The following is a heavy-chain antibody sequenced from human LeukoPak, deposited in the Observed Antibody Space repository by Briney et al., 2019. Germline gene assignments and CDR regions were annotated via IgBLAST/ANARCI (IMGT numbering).Heavy chain of an antibody. CDR1: GFTVRNNY. Sequence: GGSLRLSCAASGFTVRNNYMSWVRRAAGEGLEWVALIYSVGSTYYADSVKGRFTISRDNSKNTLHLQMNSLRAEDTAVYYCVRNSGELGAWGQGTLVTVSS. CDR3: VRNSGELGA. J-gene: IGHJ5*02. V-gene: IGHV3-53*01. CDR2: IYSVGST. D-gene: IGHD2-21*01.